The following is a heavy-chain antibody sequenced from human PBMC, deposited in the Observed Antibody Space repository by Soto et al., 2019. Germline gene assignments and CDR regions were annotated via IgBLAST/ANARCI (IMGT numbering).Heavy chain of an antibody. CDR2: INANNGNT. V-gene: IGHV1-18*01. CDR1: GYTFTNYG. D-gene: IGHD3-10*01. Sequence: QVQLVQSGAEVKKPGASVKVSCRASGYTFTNYGISWVRQAPGQGLEWMGWINANNGNTNYAQKLQGRVSVTTDSSTRTAYMELRSLRSEDTAVYYCARMVRGSTVGYYYYMDVWGKGTTVTVSS. J-gene: IGHJ6*03. CDR3: ARMVRGSTVGYYYYMDV.